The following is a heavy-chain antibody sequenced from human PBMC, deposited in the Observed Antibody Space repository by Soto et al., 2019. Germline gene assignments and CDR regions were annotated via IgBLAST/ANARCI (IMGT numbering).Heavy chain of an antibody. J-gene: IGHJ6*02. D-gene: IGHD3-3*01. CDR2: IFSNDEK. CDR1: GFSLSNARMG. CDR3: ARIGNYDFWSGYLAAYYYYGMDV. V-gene: IGHV2-26*01. Sequence: ESGPTLVNPTETLTLTCTVSGFSLSNARMGVSWIRQPPGKALEWLAHIFSNDEKSYSTSLKSRLTISKDTSKSQVILTMTNMDPVDTATYYCARIGNYDFWSGYLAAYYYYGMDVWGQGTTVTVSS.